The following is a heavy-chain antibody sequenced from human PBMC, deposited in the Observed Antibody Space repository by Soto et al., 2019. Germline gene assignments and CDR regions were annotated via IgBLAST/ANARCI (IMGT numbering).Heavy chain of an antibody. D-gene: IGHD4-17*01. Sequence: QVQVVQSGAEVKKPGASVKVSCKASGYTFTSYAMHWVRQAPGQRLEWMGWINPGNGNTKNSQKFQGRVTITRDTFARTASMELGGLRSEDTAGYSCARGASSVTTFYFDLWGRGTLVTVSS. CDR2: INPGNGNT. CDR3: ARGASSVTTFYFDL. V-gene: IGHV1-3*01. CDR1: GYTFTSYA. J-gene: IGHJ2*01.